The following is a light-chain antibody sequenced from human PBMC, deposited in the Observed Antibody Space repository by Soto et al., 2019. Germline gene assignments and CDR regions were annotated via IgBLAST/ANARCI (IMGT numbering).Light chain of an antibody. CDR1: QSINTY. V-gene: IGKV1-39*01. Sequence: DLQMTQSPSSLSASVGDRVTITCRASQSINTYLHWYQQKPGKAPKLLIYTTFSLESGVPSRFSGSGSGTDFSLTISSLQPEDSATYYCQRSYSSSLTFGGGPRVQIK. CDR3: QRSYSSSLT. J-gene: IGKJ4*01. CDR2: TTF.